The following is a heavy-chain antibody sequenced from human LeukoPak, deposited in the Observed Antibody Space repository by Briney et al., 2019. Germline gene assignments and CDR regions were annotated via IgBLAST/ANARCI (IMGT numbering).Heavy chain of an antibody. CDR3: AKDEGHTPFLPPYNWFDP. D-gene: IGHD2-21*01. Sequence: PGGSLRLSRAASGFTFSSYAMSWVRQAPGKGLEWVSAISGSGGSTYYADSVKGRFTISRDNSKNTLYLQMNSLRAEDTAVYYCAKDEGHTPFLPPYNWFDPWGQGTLVTVSS. CDR2: ISGSGGST. V-gene: IGHV3-23*01. J-gene: IGHJ5*02. CDR1: GFTFSSYA.